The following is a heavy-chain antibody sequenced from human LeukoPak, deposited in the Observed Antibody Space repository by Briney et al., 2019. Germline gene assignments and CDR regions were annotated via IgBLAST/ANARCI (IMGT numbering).Heavy chain of an antibody. V-gene: IGHV3-23*01. D-gene: IGHD3-22*01. CDR1: GITLNNYG. CDR2: FSDSGGRT. CDR3: AKRGVVIRVILVGFHKEAYYFDS. J-gene: IGHJ4*02. Sequence: GGSLRLLCAVSGITLNNYGMSGVRHARGGGVVWGAGFSDSGGRTNYADSVKDRFTIYRDNRKNTIYLQMNSLRAEDTAVYFCAKRGVVIRVILVGFHKEAYYFDSWGQGALVTVSS.